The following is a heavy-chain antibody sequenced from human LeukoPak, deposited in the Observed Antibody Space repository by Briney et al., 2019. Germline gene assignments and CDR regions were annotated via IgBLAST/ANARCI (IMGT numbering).Heavy chain of an antibody. CDR1: GFTFSGSA. CDR2: IRSKANSYAT. J-gene: IGHJ5*02. Sequence: GGSLRLSCAASGFTFSGSAMHWVRQASGKGLEWVGRIRSKANSYATAYAASVKGRFTISRDDSKNTAYLQMNSLKTEDTAVYYCTHGGSWKDGDWFDPWGQGTLVTASS. D-gene: IGHD2-15*01. CDR3: THGGSWKDGDWFDP. V-gene: IGHV3-73*01.